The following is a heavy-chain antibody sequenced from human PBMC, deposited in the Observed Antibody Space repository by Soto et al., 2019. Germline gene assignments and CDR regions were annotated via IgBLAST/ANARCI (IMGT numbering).Heavy chain of an antibody. Sequence: QVQLEQSGGGVVQPGRSLRLSCVASGLTFSSNGMHWVRQAPGKGLEWVAVIWYDGSDKYYADSVKGRFTISRDNSKNTLYLQMNSLRAEDTAVYYCARWGYNKKLDYWGQGTLVTVSS. J-gene: IGHJ4*02. CDR1: GLTFSSNG. V-gene: IGHV3-33*01. CDR2: IWYDGSDK. D-gene: IGHD1-20*01. CDR3: ARWGYNKKLDY.